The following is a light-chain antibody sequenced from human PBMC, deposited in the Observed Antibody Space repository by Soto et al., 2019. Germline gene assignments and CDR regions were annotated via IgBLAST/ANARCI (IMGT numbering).Light chain of an antibody. CDR2: ENN. CDR3: QSYDSDFVV. CDR1: SGSIANNY. J-gene: IGLJ2*01. Sequence: FMLTQPHFVSESPGKTLSISCTRSSGSIANNYVQWYQQRPGSAPTTVIYENNQRLSGVPDRFSGSTDGSSNSASLTISGLQTEDEADYYCQSYDSDFVVFGGGTKLTVL. V-gene: IGLV6-57*04.